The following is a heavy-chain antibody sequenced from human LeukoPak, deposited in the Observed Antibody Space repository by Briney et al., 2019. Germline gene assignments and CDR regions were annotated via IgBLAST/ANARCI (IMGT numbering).Heavy chain of an antibody. Sequence: GASVKVSCKVSGYTLTELSMHWVRQAPGKGLEWMGGFDPEDGETIYAQKFQGRVTMTEDTSTDTAYMELSSLRSEDTAVYYCATGPRTSPYDSSGYYLGYWGQGTLVTVSS. D-gene: IGHD3-22*01. CDR1: GYTLTELS. CDR2: FDPEDGET. J-gene: IGHJ4*02. V-gene: IGHV1-24*01. CDR3: ATGPRTSPYDSSGYYLGY.